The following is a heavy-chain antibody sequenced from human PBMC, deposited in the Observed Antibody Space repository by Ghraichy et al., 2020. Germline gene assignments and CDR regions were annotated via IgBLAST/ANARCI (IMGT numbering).Heavy chain of an antibody. J-gene: IGHJ5*02. CDR2: ISRDNLLG. CDR1: GFPLDAYG. V-gene: IGHV3-21*01. Sequence: GESMNISCAVSGFPLDAYGMNWVRQTPGKGLEWVSFISRDNLLGHYTDSVKGRFITSRDNQKGLTFLQMNSLAVDDSGVYYCVRDGAPGDCWGTECHPVWFGPWGRGTRVTVSA. D-gene: IGHD1-14*01. CDR3: VRDGAPGDCWGTECHPVWFGP.